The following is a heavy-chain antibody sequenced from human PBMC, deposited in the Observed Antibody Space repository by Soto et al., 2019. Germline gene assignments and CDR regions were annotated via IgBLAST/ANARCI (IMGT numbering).Heavy chain of an antibody. CDR1: RFTFSRYA. D-gene: IGHD3-10*01. CDR2: ISGSGAST. CDR3: AKSRLLMWFGESMEGMDV. J-gene: IGHJ6*02. Sequence: GGSLRLSCAASRFTFSRYAMSWVRQAPGKGLEWVSAISGSGASTYYADSVKGRFTISRDNSKNTLYLQMNSLRAEDTAVYYCAKSRLLMWFGESMEGMDVWGQGTTVTVSS. V-gene: IGHV3-23*01.